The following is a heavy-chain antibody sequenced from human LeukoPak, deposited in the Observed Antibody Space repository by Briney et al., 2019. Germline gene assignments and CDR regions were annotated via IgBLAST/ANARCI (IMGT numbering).Heavy chain of an antibody. Sequence: PGGSLRLSCAPSVFTVSSNYMSWVRQAPGKGLEWVSVIYSGGSTYYADSVKGRFTISRDNSKKPLYLQMNSLRDEDTAVYYCARDGPIAVAGTYFDYWGQGTRVSVS. CDR2: IYSGGST. CDR3: ARDGPIAVAGTYFDY. D-gene: IGHD6-19*01. V-gene: IGHV3-66*01. CDR1: VFTVSSNY. J-gene: IGHJ4*02.